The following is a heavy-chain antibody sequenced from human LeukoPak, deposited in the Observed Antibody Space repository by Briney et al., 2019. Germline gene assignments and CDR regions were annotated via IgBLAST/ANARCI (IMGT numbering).Heavy chain of an antibody. CDR2: IGASGSHT. V-gene: IGHV3-21*01. D-gene: IGHD3-10*01. CDR3: ARVNMVRGAFDY. CDR1: GFTFSIHG. Sequence: GGSLRLSCAASGFTFSIHGMNWVRQAPGKGLEWVSGIGASGSHTYFADSVKGRFSISRDNAKNSLYLQMNSLRAEDTAVYYCARVNMVRGAFDYWGQGTLVTVSS. J-gene: IGHJ4*02.